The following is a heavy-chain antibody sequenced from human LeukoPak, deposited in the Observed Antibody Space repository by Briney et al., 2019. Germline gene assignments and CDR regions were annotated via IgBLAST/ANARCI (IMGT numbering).Heavy chain of an antibody. CDR3: ARRYSGMDV. J-gene: IGHJ6*02. CDR1: GFTFSSYW. Sequence: GGSLRLSCAASGFTFSSYWIGWVRQMPGKGLEWMGIIYPGDSDTRYSPSFQGQVTISADKSISTAYLQWSSLKASDTAMYYCARRYSGMDVWGQGTTVTVSS. V-gene: IGHV5-51*01. CDR2: IYPGDSDT.